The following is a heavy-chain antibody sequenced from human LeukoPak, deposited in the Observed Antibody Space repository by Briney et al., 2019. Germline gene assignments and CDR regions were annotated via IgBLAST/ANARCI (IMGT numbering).Heavy chain of an antibody. CDR2: IYSGGST. V-gene: IGHV3-53*05. CDR1: GFTVSSNH. Sequence: GGSLRLSCAASGFTVSSNHMSWVRQAPGKGLEWVSVIYSGGSTYYADSVKGRFAISRVNSKDTLDLQMNSLRAEDTAVYYCAKDQKWGPAGYYFDSWGQGTLVTVSS. CDR3: AKDQKWGPAGYYFDS. D-gene: IGHD2-2*01. J-gene: IGHJ4*02.